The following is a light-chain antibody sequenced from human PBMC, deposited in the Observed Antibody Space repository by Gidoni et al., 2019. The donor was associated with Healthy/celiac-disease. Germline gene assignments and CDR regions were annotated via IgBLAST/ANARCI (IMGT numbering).Light chain of an antibody. V-gene: IGKV3-15*01. Sequence: DIVMTHSPATLSVSPGERATLSCRASQSVSSNLAWYHQKPGQAPRLLIYGASTRATGIPARFSGSGSETELTLTISSLQSEGFAVYYCQQYNNWPPVLTFGGGTKVEIK. CDR2: GAS. CDR3: QQYNNWPPVLT. CDR1: QSVSSN. J-gene: IGKJ4*01.